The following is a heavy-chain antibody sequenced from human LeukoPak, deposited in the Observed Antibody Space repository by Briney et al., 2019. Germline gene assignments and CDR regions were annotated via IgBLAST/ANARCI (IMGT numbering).Heavy chain of an antibody. CDR1: GYTFSSYG. J-gene: IGHJ4*02. Sequence: ASVKVSCKASGYTFSSYGICWVRQAPGQGLEWMGWISAYNGNTNYAQKLQGRVTMTTDTSTSTAYMELRSLRSDDTAVYYCARDYYDSSGYYRGGDYFDYWGQGTLVTVSS. CDR3: ARDYYDSSGYYRGGDYFDY. D-gene: IGHD3-22*01. CDR2: ISAYNGNT. V-gene: IGHV1-18*01.